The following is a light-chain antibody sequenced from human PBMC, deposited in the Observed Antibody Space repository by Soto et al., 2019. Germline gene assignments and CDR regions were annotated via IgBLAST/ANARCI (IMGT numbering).Light chain of an antibody. CDR1: QSVSSN. CDR2: GAF. V-gene: IGKV3-15*01. J-gene: IGKJ1*01. CDR3: QQYNDWPLT. Sequence: EIVMTQSPVTLSLSPGERVTLSCRASQSVSSNLAWYQQKPGQAPSLLIYGAFTRATGIPARFSGTGSGTEFTLTISSLQSEDFELYYCQQYNDWPLTFGQGTKVDIK.